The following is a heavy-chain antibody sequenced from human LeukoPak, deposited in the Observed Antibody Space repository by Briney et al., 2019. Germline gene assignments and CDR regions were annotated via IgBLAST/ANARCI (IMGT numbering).Heavy chain of an antibody. D-gene: IGHD3-22*01. CDR2: WYNNGTS. Sequence: SETLSLTCTVSGGSISSSSYYWTWIRQSPGKGLEWIGSWYNNGTSYYNPSLHSRVTISLDTSKNQFSLKLTSVTAADTAVFYCASLGIGYYYFDFWGQGILVTVSS. CDR1: GGSISSSSYY. V-gene: IGHV4-39*07. J-gene: IGHJ4*02. CDR3: ASLGIGYYYFDF.